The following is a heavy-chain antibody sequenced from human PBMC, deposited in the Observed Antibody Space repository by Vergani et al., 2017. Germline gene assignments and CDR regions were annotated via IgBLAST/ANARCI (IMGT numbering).Heavy chain of an antibody. CDR3: AKDYDSSGYLYFDY. J-gene: IGHJ4*02. D-gene: IGHD3-22*01. CDR2: ISGSGGST. V-gene: IGHV3-23*01. CDR1: GFTFSSYA. Sequence: EVQLFESGGGLVQPGGFLRLSCAASGFTFSSYAMSWVRQAPGKGLEWVSAISGSGGSTYHADSVKGRFTISRDNSKNTLYLQMNSLRTEDTAVYYCAKDYDSSGYLYFDYWGQGTLVTVSS.